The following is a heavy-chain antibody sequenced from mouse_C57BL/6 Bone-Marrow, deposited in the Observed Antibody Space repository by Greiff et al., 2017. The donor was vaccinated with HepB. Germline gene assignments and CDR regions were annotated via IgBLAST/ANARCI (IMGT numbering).Heavy chain of an antibody. D-gene: IGHD2-1*01. Sequence: EVHLVESGPGMVKPSQSLSLTCTVTGYSITSGYDWHWIRHFPGNKLEWMGYISYSGSTNYNPSLKSRISITHDTSKNHFFLKLNSVTTEDTATYYCASGRGNFPFAYWGQGTLVTVSA. CDR2: ISYSGST. J-gene: IGHJ3*01. CDR3: ASGRGNFPFAY. CDR1: GYSITSGYD. V-gene: IGHV3-1*01.